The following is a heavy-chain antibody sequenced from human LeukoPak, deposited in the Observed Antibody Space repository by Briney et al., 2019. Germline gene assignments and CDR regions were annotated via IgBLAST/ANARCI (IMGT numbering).Heavy chain of an antibody. CDR1: GGSLSSRSYY. CDR3: ARGYGNGYGSVDY. CDR2: IYYSQNI. D-gene: IGHD5-18*01. J-gene: IGHJ4*02. Sequence: PSETLSLICTVSGGSLSSRSYYWGWIRRPPGKGLGWIGSIYYSQNIYYNPSLKSLLTISVDTSKNQFSLKLSTVTAADTAVYYCARGYGNGYGSVDYWGQGTLVTVSS. V-gene: IGHV4-39*01.